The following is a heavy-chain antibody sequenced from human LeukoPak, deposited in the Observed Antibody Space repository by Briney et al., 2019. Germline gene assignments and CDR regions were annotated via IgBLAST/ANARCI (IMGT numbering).Heavy chain of an antibody. V-gene: IGHV4-34*01. Sequence: SETLSLTCAVYGGSFSGYYWSWIRQPPGKGLEWIGEINHSGSTNYNPSLKSRVTISVDTSKNQFSLKLSPVTAADTAVYYCARANWNDLLFDYWGQGTLVTVSS. CDR2: INHSGST. CDR1: GGSFSGYY. J-gene: IGHJ4*02. CDR3: ARANWNDLLFDY. D-gene: IGHD1-1*01.